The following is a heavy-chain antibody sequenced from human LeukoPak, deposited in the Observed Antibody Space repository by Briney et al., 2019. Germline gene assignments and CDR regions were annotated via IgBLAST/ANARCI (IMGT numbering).Heavy chain of an antibody. CDR1: GYTFTSYD. J-gene: IGHJ4*02. CDR3: ARGGFRNYYGSGRIYKKT. Sequence: ASVKVSCKASGYTFTSYDINWVRQATGQGLEWMGWMNPNSGNTGYAQKFQGRVTMTRNTSISTAYMELSSLRSEDTAVYYCARGGFRNYYGSGRIYKKTWGQGTLVTVSS. CDR2: MNPNSGNT. V-gene: IGHV1-8*01. D-gene: IGHD3-10*01.